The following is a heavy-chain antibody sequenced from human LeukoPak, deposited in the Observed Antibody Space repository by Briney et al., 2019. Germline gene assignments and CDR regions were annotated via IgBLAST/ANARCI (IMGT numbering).Heavy chain of an antibody. CDR1: GFTVSGNY. V-gene: IGHV3-53*01. CDR3: AGGSSWPGLSF. J-gene: IGHJ4*02. Sequence: GSLRLSCAASGFTVSGNYMSWVRQAPGMGLEWVSVIYTAGSTSYADSVRGRFTISRDNPKNTLYLQMNSLRAEDTAVYFCAGGSSWPGLSFWGQGTLLTVSS. CDR2: IYTAGST. D-gene: IGHD6-13*01.